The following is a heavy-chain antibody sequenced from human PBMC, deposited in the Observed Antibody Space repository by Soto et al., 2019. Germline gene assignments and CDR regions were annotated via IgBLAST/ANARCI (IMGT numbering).Heavy chain of an antibody. CDR2: INSDGSST. V-gene: IGHV3-74*01. J-gene: IGHJ4*02. Sequence: EVQLVESGGGLVQPGGSLRLSCAASGFTFSSYWMHWVRQAPGKGLVWVSRINSDGSSTSYADSVKGRFTISRDNAKNTLYLQMNSLRDEDTAVYYCARDTNRLGYCSGGSCPDYWGQGTLVTVSS. CDR3: ARDTNRLGYCSGGSCPDY. CDR1: GFTFSSYW. D-gene: IGHD2-15*01.